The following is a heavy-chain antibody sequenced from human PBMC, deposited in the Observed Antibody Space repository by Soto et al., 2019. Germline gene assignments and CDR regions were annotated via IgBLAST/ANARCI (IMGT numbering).Heavy chain of an antibody. J-gene: IGHJ6*03. CDR2: IYYSGST. D-gene: IGHD1-26*01. V-gene: IGHV4-59*01. CDR1: GGNSRSYY. CDR3: ARDLFGMMGVYYYMDF. Sequence: PLQTLRLRNTVSGGNSRSYYWRWIRQPPGKGLEWIGYIYYSGSTNYNPSLKSRVTISVDTSKNQFSLKLSSVTAADTAVYYCARDLFGMMGVYYYMDFWGKGTTVTVSS.